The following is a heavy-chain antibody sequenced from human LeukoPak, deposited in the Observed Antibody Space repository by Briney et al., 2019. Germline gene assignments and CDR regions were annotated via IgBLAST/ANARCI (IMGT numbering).Heavy chain of an antibody. J-gene: IGHJ4*02. CDR2: IYSGGST. CDR1: GFTVSSNY. D-gene: IGHD5-12*01. CDR3: ARGRIVATIDY. Sequence: GGSLRLSCAASGFTVSSNYMSWVRQAPGKGLEWVSVIYSGGSTYYADSVKGRFTISRDNSKNTRYLQMNSLRAEDTAVYYCARGRIVATIDYWGQGTLVTVSS. V-gene: IGHV3-53*01.